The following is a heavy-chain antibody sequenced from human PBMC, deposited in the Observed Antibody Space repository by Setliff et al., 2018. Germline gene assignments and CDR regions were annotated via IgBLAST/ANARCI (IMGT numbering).Heavy chain of an antibody. CDR2: MNHNSGNT. CDR3: ARGWAALGIIGY. J-gene: IGHJ4*02. V-gene: IGHV1-8*02. CDR1: GYTFTSYD. D-gene: IGHD7-27*01. Sequence: ASVKVSCKASGYTFTSYDINWMRQASGQGLEWMGWMNHNSGNTGSTQKFQGRVTMTSNTTTSTAYMDLSRLTSEDTAVYFRARGWAALGIIGYWGQGTLVTVSS.